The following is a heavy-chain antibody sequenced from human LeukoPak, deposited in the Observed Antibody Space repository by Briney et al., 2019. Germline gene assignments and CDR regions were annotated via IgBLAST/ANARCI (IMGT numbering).Heavy chain of an antibody. V-gene: IGHV4-59*08. CDR2: ISDIGSI. D-gene: IGHD2/OR15-2a*01. J-gene: IGHJ4*02. CDR1: GGSISSYY. CDR3: AGHHPRNTVDF. Sequence: SETLSLTCTVSGGSISSYYWSWIRQPPGKELEWIAYISDIGSINYSPSLKSRVTISLDTSKNQFSLKLSSVTAADTAVYYCAGHHPRNTVDFWGQGTLVTVSS.